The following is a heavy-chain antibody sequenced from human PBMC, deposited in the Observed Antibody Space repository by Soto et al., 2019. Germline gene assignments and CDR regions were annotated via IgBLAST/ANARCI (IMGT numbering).Heavy chain of an antibody. CDR2: VDPEDGGT. V-gene: IGHV1-69-2*01. CDR1: GYTFSDYY. D-gene: IGHD2-21*02. J-gene: IGHJ5*02. CDR3: ATAAYCGGDYPTKHNWFDP. Sequence: ASVKVSCKVSGYTFSDYYMHWVQQAPGKGLEWMGLVDPEDGGTIYAEKFQGRVTITADTSTDTAYMELSSLRSEDTAVYYCATAAYCGGDYPTKHNWFDPWGQGTLVTVSS.